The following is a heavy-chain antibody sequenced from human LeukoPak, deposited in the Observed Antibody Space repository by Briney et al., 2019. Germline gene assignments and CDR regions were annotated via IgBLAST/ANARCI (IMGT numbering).Heavy chain of an antibody. D-gene: IGHD2-15*01. V-gene: IGHV1-18*01. CDR2: ISAYNGNT. J-gene: IGHJ4*02. CDR3: ARDDLDCSGGTCYPDNY. Sequence: ASVKVSCTASGYTFTSYGITWVRQAPGQGLEWMGWISAYNGNTNYAQKLQGRVTMITDTSTSTAYMELRNLRSDDTAFYYCARDDLDCSGGTCYPDNYWGQGTLVAVSS. CDR1: GYTFTSYG.